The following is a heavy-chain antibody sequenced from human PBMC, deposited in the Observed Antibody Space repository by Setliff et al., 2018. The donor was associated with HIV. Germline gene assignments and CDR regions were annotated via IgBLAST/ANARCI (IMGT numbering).Heavy chain of an antibody. D-gene: IGHD2-15*01. CDR2: IYYSGST. CDR1: GGSISSGGYY. V-gene: IGHV4-31*03. CDR3: ARGPYCSGGSCYSSLDY. Sequence: SETLSLTCTVSGGSISSGGYYWSWIRQHPGKGLEWIGYIYYSGSTYYNPSLKSRVTISVDTSKNQFSLKLSSVTAADTAVYYCARGPYCSGGSCYSSLDYWGQGTLVTVSS. J-gene: IGHJ4*02.